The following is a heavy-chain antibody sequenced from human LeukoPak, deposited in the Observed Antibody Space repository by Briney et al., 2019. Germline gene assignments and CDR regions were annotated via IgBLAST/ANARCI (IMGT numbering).Heavy chain of an antibody. CDR1: GFTFSSYG. Sequence: GGSLRLSCAASGFTFSSYGMSWVRQTPGKGLEWVSYISASGATTYFADSVKGRFTISRDNSKNTLYLQMNSLRAEDTAVYYCAKGRPYGDYVSDFDYWGQGTLVTVSS. CDR3: AKGRPYGDYVSDFDY. D-gene: IGHD4-17*01. CDR2: ISASGATT. V-gene: IGHV3-23*01. J-gene: IGHJ4*02.